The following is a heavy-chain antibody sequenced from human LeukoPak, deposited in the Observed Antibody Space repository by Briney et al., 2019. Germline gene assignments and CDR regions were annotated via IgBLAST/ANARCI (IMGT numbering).Heavy chain of an antibody. D-gene: IGHD1-14*01. J-gene: IGHJ6*02. CDR3: ARRPVAEATRDYYYGMDV. CDR1: GFTFSSYS. Sequence: GGSLRLSCAASGFTFSSYSMNWVRQAPGKGLEWVSSISSSSSYIYYADSVKGRFTISRDNAKNSLYLQMNSLRAEDTAVYYCARRPVAEATRDYYYGMDVWGQGTTVTVSS. V-gene: IGHV3-21*01. CDR2: ISSSSSYI.